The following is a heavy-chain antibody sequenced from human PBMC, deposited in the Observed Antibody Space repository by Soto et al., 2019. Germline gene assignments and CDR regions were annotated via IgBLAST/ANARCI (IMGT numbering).Heavy chain of an antibody. D-gene: IGHD3-22*01. CDR1: GFTFSSYA. CDR3: AKDPYYYDSSDYSA. CDR2: ISGSGGST. Sequence: EVQLLESGGGLVQPGGSLRLSCAASGFTFSSYAMSWVRQAPGKGLEWVSAISGSGGSTYYADSVKGRFTISRDNSKNTLDLQMNSPRAEDTAVYYCAKDPYYYDSSDYSAWVQGTLLTVSS. J-gene: IGHJ5*02. V-gene: IGHV3-23*01.